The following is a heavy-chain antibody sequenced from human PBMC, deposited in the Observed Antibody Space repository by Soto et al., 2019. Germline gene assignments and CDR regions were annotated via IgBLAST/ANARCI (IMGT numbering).Heavy chain of an antibody. Sequence: HGESLKISCKGSVYSFTSYWISWLRQMPVKGLEWMGRIDPSDSYTNYSPSFQGHVTISADKSISTAYLQWSSLKASDTAMYYCARLGYYYYYRMEVWGQGTTVTVSS. CDR3: ARLGYYYYYRMEV. CDR1: VYSFTSYW. V-gene: IGHV5-10-1*01. J-gene: IGHJ6*01. CDR2: IDPSDSYT.